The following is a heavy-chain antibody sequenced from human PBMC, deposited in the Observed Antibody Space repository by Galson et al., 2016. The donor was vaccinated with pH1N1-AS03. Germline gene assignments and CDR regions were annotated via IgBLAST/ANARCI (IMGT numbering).Heavy chain of an antibody. Sequence: SLRLSCAASRFSFSSYAMSWVRQAPGKGLQWVSSITSGGNTYYADSVKGRFTISRDNSKQTLYLQMNSLRAEDAAVYLCAKDKGSSRHDDYWGQGTRVTVSS. CDR1: RFSFSSYA. J-gene: IGHJ4*02. D-gene: IGHD6-13*01. V-gene: IGHV3-23*01. CDR3: AKDKGSSRHDDY. CDR2: ITSGGNT.